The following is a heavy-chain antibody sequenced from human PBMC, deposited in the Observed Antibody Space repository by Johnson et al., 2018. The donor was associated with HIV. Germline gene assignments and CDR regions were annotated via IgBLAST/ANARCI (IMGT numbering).Heavy chain of an antibody. CDR2: ISSSGSTI. Sequence: QVQLVESGGGLVQPGGSLRLSCAASGFTVSSNYMSWVRQAPGKGLEWVSHISSSGSTIYYADSVKGRFTISRDNSKNTVFLKMNSLRAEDTAVYYCARDTIRELQLPVGFDVWGQGTMVTVSS. J-gene: IGHJ3*01. V-gene: IGHV3-11*01. CDR1: GFTVSSNY. CDR3: ARDTIRELQLPVGFDV. D-gene: IGHD1-7*01.